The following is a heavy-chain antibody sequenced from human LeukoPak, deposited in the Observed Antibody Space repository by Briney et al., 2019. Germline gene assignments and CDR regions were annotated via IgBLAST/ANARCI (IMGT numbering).Heavy chain of an antibody. Sequence: GGSLRLSCAASGFTFSSYSMNWVRQAPGKGLEWVSSISSSSSYIYYADSVKGRFTISRDNAKNSLYLQMNSLRAEDTAVYYCASSYDYGDARGAFDIWGQGTMVTDSS. CDR1: GFTFSSYS. CDR3: ASSYDYGDARGAFDI. J-gene: IGHJ3*02. V-gene: IGHV3-21*01. D-gene: IGHD4-17*01. CDR2: ISSSSSYI.